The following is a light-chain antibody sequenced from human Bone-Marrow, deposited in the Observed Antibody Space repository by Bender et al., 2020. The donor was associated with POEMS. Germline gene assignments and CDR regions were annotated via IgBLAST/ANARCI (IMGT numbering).Light chain of an antibody. J-gene: IGLJ3*02. CDR1: SSNIRAHA. V-gene: IGLV1-44*01. Sequence: QSVLTQPPSASGTPGQRVTISCSGGSSNIRAHAVNSYPHLPGTAPKLLIYSSHRRPSEVPDRFSGSRSVTSDSLAISGLQSEDEADYYCAVWDDSLNGWVFGGGTKLTVL. CDR3: AVWDDSLNGWV. CDR2: SSH.